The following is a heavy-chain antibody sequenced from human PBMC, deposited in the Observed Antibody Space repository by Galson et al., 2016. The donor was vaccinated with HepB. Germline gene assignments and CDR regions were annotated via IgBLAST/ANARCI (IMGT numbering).Heavy chain of an antibody. CDR3: AKDRQVTY. J-gene: IGHJ4*02. D-gene: IGHD3-10*01. Sequence: SLRLSCAAAGFTFSSYTLTWVRQAPGQGLEWVSSITGSPLSVFYADSVRGRFPISRDDSKNRLSLQMDSLRAEDTAVYYCAKDRQVTYWGQGTLVTVSS. V-gene: IGHV3-23*01. CDR1: GFTFSSYT. CDR2: ITGSPLSV.